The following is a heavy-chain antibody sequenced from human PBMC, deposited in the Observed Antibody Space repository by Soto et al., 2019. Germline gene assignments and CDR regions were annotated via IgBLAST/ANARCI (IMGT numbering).Heavy chain of an antibody. CDR3: ARDEGGYDILTGYYKAHHFDY. CDR2: ISPHNFNT. CDR1: GYTFTHFY. V-gene: IGHV1-18*01. D-gene: IGHD3-9*01. Sequence: ASVKDSCKASGYTFTHFYITWVRQAPGHGLEWMGAISPHNFNTNYAQKFRGRVTLTTEKSTNTAYMDLRSLTSDDTAVYYCARDEGGYDILTGYYKAHHFDYWGQGVPVTVSS. J-gene: IGHJ4*02.